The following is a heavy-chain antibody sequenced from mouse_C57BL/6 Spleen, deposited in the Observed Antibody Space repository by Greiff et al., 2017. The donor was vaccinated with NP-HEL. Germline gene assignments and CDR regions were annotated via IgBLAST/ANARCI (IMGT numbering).Heavy chain of an antibody. CDR3: ARTFYSNYSYYYAMDY. CDR2: IFPGSGST. D-gene: IGHD2-5*01. CDR1: GYTFTDYY. Sequence: QVQLQQSGPELVKPGASVKISCKASGYTFTDYYINWVKQRPGQGLEWIGWIFPGSGSTYYNEKFKGKATLTVDKSSSTAYMLLSSLTSEDSAVYFCARTFYSNYSYYYAMDYWGQGTSVTVSS. V-gene: IGHV1-75*01. J-gene: IGHJ4*01.